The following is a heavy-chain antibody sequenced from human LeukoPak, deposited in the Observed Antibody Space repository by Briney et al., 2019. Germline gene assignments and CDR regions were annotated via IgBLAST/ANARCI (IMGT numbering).Heavy chain of an antibody. J-gene: IGHJ4*02. CDR2: ISSGSSYR. CDR3: ARGHDYGDYGLGY. D-gene: IGHD4-17*01. V-gene: IGHV3-21*01. Sequence: PGGSLRLSCAASGFTFSSYSMNWVRQAPGKGLEWVSSISSGSSYRYYAGSVKGRFTISRDNAKNSLYLQMNSLRAEDTAVYYCARGHDYGDYGLGYWGQGTLVTVSS. CDR1: GFTFSSYS.